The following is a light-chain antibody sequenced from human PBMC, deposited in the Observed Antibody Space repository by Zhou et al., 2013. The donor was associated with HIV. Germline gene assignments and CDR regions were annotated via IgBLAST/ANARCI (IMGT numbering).Light chain of an antibody. CDR3: QQYHSYPWT. V-gene: IGKV1-5*03. CDR1: QTISSW. CDR2: KAS. J-gene: IGKJ1*01. Sequence: DIQMTQSPSTLSASVGDRVTITCRANQTISSWLAWYQQKPGKAPKLLIYKASSLESGVPSRFSGSGSGTEFTLTISSLQPDDFATYYCQQYHSYPWTFGQGTKVEI.